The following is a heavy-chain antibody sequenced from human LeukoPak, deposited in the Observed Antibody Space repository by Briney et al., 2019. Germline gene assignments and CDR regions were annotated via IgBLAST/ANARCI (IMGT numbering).Heavy chain of an antibody. D-gene: IGHD3-3*01. Sequence: GGSLRLSCAASGFTFSSHAMAWVRQAPGKGLEWVSAIGGLGSSTYYGDSVKGRFTISRDNSKNTVYLQMDSLRVEDTAVYYCARDPGVVAFHYFDFWGQGTLITVPS. CDR3: ARDPGVVAFHYFDF. V-gene: IGHV3-23*01. J-gene: IGHJ4*02. CDR2: IGGLGSST. CDR1: GFTFSSHA.